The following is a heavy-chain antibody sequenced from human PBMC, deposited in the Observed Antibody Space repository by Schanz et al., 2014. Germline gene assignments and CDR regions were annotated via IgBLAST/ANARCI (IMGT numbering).Heavy chain of an antibody. CDR3: ARDYEGALSSPRHDAFDV. J-gene: IGHJ3*01. V-gene: IGHV3-48*01. CDR2: ISGSSSTK. Sequence: EVQLLESGGGLVQPGGSLRLSCAGSGFTFSSYAMSWVRQTPGKGLEWVSYISGSSSTKYYADSVKGRFTISRDNGKNSLFLQKNSLRAEDPPLYFCARDYEGALSSPRHDAFDVWGQGTVVTVSS. D-gene: IGHD3-16*01. CDR1: GFTFSSYA.